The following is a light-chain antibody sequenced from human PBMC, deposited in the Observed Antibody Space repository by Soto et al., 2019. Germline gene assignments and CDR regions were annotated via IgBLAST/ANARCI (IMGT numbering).Light chain of an antibody. V-gene: IGKV1-39*01. J-gene: IGKJ4*01. CDR3: QQSYSNPRT. Sequence: DIQMTQSPSTLSASVGDRVTITCRASQSISSWLAWYQQKPGKAPNLLIYASSNLQSGVPSRFSGSGSGTDFTLTISSLQPEDFATYYCQQSYSNPRTFGGGTKVGT. CDR2: ASS. CDR1: QSISSW.